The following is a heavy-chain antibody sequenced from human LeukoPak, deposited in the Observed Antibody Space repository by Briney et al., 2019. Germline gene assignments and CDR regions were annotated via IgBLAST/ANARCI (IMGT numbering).Heavy chain of an antibody. V-gene: IGHV3-21*01. CDR2: ISTTNSYI. CDR1: GFTFSSYW. CDR3: ARDIDY. Sequence: GGSLRLSCAASGFTFSSYWMSWVRQAPGKGLEWVSSISTTNSYIYYADSVKGRFTISRDNAKNSLYLQMNSLRAEDTAVYYCARDIDYWGQGTLVTVSS. J-gene: IGHJ4*02.